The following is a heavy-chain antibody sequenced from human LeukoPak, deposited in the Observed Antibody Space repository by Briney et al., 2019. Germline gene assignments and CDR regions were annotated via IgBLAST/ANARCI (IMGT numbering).Heavy chain of an antibody. V-gene: IGHV4-34*01. CDR1: GGSFSGYY. CDR3: ARYVPVKTGTTRASFDY. Sequence: NPSETLSLTCAVYGGSFSGYYWSWIRQPPGKGLEWIGEINHSGSTNCAPSLKSRVSMSIDTSKSQFSLDLRSVTAADTAVYYCARYVPVKTGTTRASFDYWGQGALVTVSS. D-gene: IGHD1-1*01. CDR2: INHSGST. J-gene: IGHJ4*02.